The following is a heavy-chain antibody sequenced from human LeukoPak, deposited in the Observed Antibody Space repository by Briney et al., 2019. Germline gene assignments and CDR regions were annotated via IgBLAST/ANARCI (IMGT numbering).Heavy chain of an antibody. Sequence: GASVKVSCKASGYAFTGYYMHWVRQAPGQGLEWMGRINPNSGGTNYAQKFRGRVTMTRDTSISTAYMELSRLRSDDTAVYYCARGGVYDYIWGGYRQPDYWGQGTLVTVSS. CDR2: INPNSGGT. CDR3: ARGGVYDYIWGGYRQPDY. J-gene: IGHJ4*02. D-gene: IGHD3-16*02. V-gene: IGHV1-2*06. CDR1: GYAFTGYY.